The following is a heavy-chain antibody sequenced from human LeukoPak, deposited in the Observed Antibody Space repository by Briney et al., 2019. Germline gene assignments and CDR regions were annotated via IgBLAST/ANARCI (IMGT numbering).Heavy chain of an antibody. CDR3: AKVKGITIFGVVIN. Sequence: GGSLRLSCAASGFTFDDYGMSWVRQAPGKGLEWVSAISGSGGSTYYADSVKGRFTISRDNSKNTLYLQMNSLRAEDTAVYYCAKVKGITIFGVVINWGQGTLVTVSS. CDR1: GFTFDDYG. CDR2: ISGSGGST. V-gene: IGHV3-23*01. D-gene: IGHD3-3*01. J-gene: IGHJ4*02.